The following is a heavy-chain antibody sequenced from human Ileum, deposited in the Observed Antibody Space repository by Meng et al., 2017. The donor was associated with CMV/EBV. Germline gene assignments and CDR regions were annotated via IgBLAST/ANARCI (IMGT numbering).Heavy chain of an antibody. V-gene: IGHV3-23*01. D-gene: IGHD6-13*01. CDR2: ISGSGITT. CDR1: GFNFINHG. J-gene: IGHJ4*02. CDR3: AKDQGFSAASG. Sequence: SCAASGFNFINHGMSWVRQAPGKGLEWVSSISGSGITTYYADSVKGRFTISRDNSRDTLYLDMNSLRAEDTALYYCAKDQGFSAASGGDQGTLVTVSS.